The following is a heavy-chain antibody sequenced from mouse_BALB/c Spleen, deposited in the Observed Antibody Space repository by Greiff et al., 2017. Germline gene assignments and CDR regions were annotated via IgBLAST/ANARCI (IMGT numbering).Heavy chain of an antibody. V-gene: IGHV1S135*01. D-gene: IGHD2-4*01. J-gene: IGHJ4*01. CDR3: ARSPMITTGAMDY. Sequence: EVKLQESGPELGKPGASVKISCKASGYSFTGYNMYWVKQSHRKSLEWIGYIDPYNGGTSYNQKSKGKATLTVDKSSSTAYMHLNSLTSEDSAIYYCARSPMITTGAMDYWGQGTSVTVSS. CDR2: IDPYNGGT. CDR1: GYSFTGYN.